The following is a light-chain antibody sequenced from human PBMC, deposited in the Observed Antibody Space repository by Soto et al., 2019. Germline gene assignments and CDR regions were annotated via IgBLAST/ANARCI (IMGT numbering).Light chain of an antibody. Sequence: QSALTQPASVSGSPGQSITISCTGTSSDVGGYKYVSWYQQHPGKAPKLMIYEVSNRPSGVSSRFSGSKSGNTASLTISGLQVEDEADYYCSSYSSSTTLVFGGGTQLTVL. CDR2: EVS. CDR3: SSYSSSTTLV. V-gene: IGLV2-14*03. CDR1: SSDVGGYKY. J-gene: IGLJ3*02.